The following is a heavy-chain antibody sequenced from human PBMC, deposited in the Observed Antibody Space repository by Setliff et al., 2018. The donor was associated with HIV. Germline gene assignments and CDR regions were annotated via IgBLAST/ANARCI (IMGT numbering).Heavy chain of an antibody. V-gene: IGHV5-51*01. CDR2: IYPGDSDT. CDR1: GYKFSSYW. D-gene: IGHD2-15*01. J-gene: IGHJ6*03. Sequence: PRGSLKISCKGSGYKFSSYWIGWVRQMPGKGLEWMGIIYPGDSDTRYSPSFQGQVTISADKSTNTAYLQWTGLKASDTAMYYCARLPNAATYQSYYMDVWGEGTTVTVSS. CDR3: ARLPNAATYQSYYMDV.